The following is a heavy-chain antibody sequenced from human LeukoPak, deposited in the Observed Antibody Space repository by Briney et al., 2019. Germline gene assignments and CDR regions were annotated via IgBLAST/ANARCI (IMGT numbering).Heavy chain of an antibody. D-gene: IGHD3-10*01. CDR3: ARAARYYGSGFDAFDI. Sequence: PGGSLRLSCAASGFTFSDYYMSWIRQAPGKGLEWVSYISNSSSYKNYADSAKGRFTISRDNAKNSLYLQMNSLRAEDTAVYYCARAARYYGSGFDAFDIWGQGTMVTVSS. CDR2: ISNSSSYK. J-gene: IGHJ3*02. V-gene: IGHV3-11*05. CDR1: GFTFSDYY.